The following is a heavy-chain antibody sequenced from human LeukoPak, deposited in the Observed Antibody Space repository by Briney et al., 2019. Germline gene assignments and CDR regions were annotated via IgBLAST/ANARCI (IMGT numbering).Heavy chain of an antibody. CDR2: IWYDGSNK. Sequence: SGRSLRLSXAASGFTFSSYGMHWVRQAPGKGLEWVAVIWYDGSNKYYADSVKGRFTISRDNSKNTLYLQMNSLRAEDTAVYYCAGSSGWYAPFDYWGQGTLVTVSS. V-gene: IGHV3-33*01. CDR1: GFTFSSYG. D-gene: IGHD6-19*01. CDR3: AGSSGWYAPFDY. J-gene: IGHJ4*02.